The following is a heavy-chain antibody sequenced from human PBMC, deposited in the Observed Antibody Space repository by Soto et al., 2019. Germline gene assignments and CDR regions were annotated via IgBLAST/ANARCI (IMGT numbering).Heavy chain of an antibody. CDR2: IYYSGST. Sequence: TSETLSLTCTVSGGSISSGYYYWSWIRQPPGKGLEWIGYIYYSGSTYYNPSLKSRVTISVDTSKNQFSLKLSSVTAADTAVYYCARAYPNMYSSGWYDHWGQGTLVTVSS. J-gene: IGHJ5*02. D-gene: IGHD6-19*01. CDR3: ARAYPNMYSSGWYDH. CDR1: GGSISSGYYY. V-gene: IGHV4-30-4*01.